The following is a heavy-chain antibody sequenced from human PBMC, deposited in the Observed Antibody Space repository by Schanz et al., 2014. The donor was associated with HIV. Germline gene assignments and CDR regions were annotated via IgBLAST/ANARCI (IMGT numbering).Heavy chain of an antibody. V-gene: IGHV4-34*01. CDR3: ARGRTPSVAASAHALYHYYGMDV. CDR2: INHGGST. D-gene: IGHD6-13*01. Sequence: QVQLQQWGAGLLKPSETLSLTCAVYGGSFSNHYWSWIRQPPGKGLEWIGEINHGGSTNYKSSLKGRGTSSLDPSKNQFSLKRSSVTAADTAVYFCARGRTPSVAASAHALYHYYGMDVWGQGTTVTVSS. CDR1: GGSFSNHY. J-gene: IGHJ6*02.